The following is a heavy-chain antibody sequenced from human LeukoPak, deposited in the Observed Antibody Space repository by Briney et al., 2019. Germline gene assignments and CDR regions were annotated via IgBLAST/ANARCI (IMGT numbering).Heavy chain of an antibody. J-gene: IGHJ4*02. D-gene: IGHD5-18*01. V-gene: IGHV1-2*02. CDR1: GYTVTGHY. Sequence: AAVKVSCKSSGYTVTGHYLHWVRQAPGQGLEWMGWINPNSGVTNYAQKFQGRVTMTRDTSINTAYMERHSLTTDDTAMYYCAKDAYSGFSSSYNMDSWGQGTLVTVSS. CDR3: AKDAYSGFSSSYNMDS. CDR2: INPNSGVT.